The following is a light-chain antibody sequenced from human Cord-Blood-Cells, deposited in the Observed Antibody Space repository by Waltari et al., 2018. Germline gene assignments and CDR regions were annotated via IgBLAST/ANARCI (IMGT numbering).Light chain of an antibody. CDR3: QQYYSTPFS. J-gene: IGKJ3*01. Sequence: DIVLTQYPDSLAVSLGERATINCKSSQSVLYSSNNKNYLAWYQQKPGQPPKLLIYWASTRESGVPDRVSGSGSGTDFTLTISSLEAEDVAVYYCQQYYSTPFSFGPGTKVDIK. V-gene: IGKV4-1*01. CDR1: QSVLYSSNNKNY. CDR2: WAS.